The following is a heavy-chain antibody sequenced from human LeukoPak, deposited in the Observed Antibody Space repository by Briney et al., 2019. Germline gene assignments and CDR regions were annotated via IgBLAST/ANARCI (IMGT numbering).Heavy chain of an antibody. CDR1: GGTFSSYA. J-gene: IGHJ5*02. V-gene: IGHV7-4-1*02. Sequence: GASVKVSCKASGGTFSSYAISWVRQAPGQGLEWMGWINTNTGNPTYAQGFTGRFVFSLDTSVSTAYLQISSLKAEDTAVYYCARGRFTAGTTRRDWFDPWGQGTLVTVSS. CDR3: ARGRFTAGTTRRDWFDP. D-gene: IGHD1-1*01. CDR2: INTNTGNP.